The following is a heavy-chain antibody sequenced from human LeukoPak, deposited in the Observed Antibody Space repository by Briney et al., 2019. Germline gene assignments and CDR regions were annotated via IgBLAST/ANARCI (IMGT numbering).Heavy chain of an antibody. V-gene: IGHV1-18*04. CDR1: GYTFTNYG. CDR2: ISAYNGNT. D-gene: IGHD3-16*01. Sequence: ASVKVSCKASGYTFTNYGISWVRQAPGQGLEWMGWISAYNGNTHYAQNLQGRVTMTTDTSTSTAYMELKSLRSDDTAVYYCARDRGDGWFDPWGQGTLVTVSS. J-gene: IGHJ5*02. CDR3: ARDRGDGWFDP.